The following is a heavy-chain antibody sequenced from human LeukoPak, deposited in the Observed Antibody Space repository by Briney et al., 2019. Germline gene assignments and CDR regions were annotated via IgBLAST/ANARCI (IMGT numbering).Heavy chain of an antibody. V-gene: IGHV3-13*01. CDR3: ARGLRGSGSLADN. J-gene: IGHJ4*02. D-gene: IGHD3-10*01. CDR2: IGTAGDT. CDR1: GFTFSSYD. Sequence: GGSLRLSCAASGFTFSSYDMHWVRQATGKGLEWVSAIGTAGDTYYPGSVKGRFTISRENAKNSLYLQMNSLRAGDTAVYYCARGLRGSGSLADNWGQGTLVAVSS.